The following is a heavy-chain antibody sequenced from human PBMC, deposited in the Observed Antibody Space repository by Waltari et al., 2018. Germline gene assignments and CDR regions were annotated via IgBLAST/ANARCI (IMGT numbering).Heavy chain of an antibody. Sequence: QLQLQESGPGLVKPSETLSLTCTVSGGSISSSSYYWGWIRQPPGKGLEWIGSIYYSGSTYYNPSLKSRVTISVDTSKNQFSLKLSSVTAADTAVYYCAREGRGQWLASDFDYWGQGTLVTVSS. CDR3: AREGRGQWLASDFDY. D-gene: IGHD6-19*01. J-gene: IGHJ4*02. CDR1: GGSISSSSYY. CDR2: IYYSGST. V-gene: IGHV4-39*07.